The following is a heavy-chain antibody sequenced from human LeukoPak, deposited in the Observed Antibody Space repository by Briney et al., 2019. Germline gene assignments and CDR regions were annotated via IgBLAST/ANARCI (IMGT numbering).Heavy chain of an antibody. CDR2: ISYDGSNK. CDR3: ARDLSGFDY. V-gene: IGHV3-30*04. J-gene: IGHJ4*02. Sequence: GGSLRLSCAASGFTFSSYARHWVRQAPGKGLEWVAVISYDGSNKYYADSVKGRFTISRDNSKNTLYLQMNSLRAEDTAVYYCARDLSGFDYWGQGTLVTVSS. CDR1: GFTFSSYA. D-gene: IGHD1-26*01.